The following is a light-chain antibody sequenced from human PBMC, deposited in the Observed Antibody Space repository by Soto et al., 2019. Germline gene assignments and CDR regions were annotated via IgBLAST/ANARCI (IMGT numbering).Light chain of an antibody. CDR3: QYYGNSRIT. CDR2: AAS. CDR1: QSVSTSY. J-gene: IGKJ5*01. Sequence: EIELTQSPATLSLSPGERATLSCRASQSVSTSYLTWYQQKPGQAPRLLIYAASSGATGIPDRFSGSGSETDLTITINRLEPEDFAVYDCQYYGNSRITFGQGTRLEIK. V-gene: IGKV3-20*01.